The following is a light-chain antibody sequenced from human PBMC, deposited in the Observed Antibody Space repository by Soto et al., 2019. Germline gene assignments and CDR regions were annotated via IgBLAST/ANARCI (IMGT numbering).Light chain of an antibody. J-gene: IGLJ1*01. V-gene: IGLV2-14*03. Sequence: SVLTQPASVSGSPGQSITISCTETSSDVAEYKYVSWYQQHPGRAPKLILYDVSNRPSGVSNRFSGSKSGSKASLTISGLQAEDEDDYYCSAYTTSIGLYVIGAGTKFTAL. CDR2: DVS. CDR1: SSDVAEYKY. CDR3: SAYTTSIGLYV.